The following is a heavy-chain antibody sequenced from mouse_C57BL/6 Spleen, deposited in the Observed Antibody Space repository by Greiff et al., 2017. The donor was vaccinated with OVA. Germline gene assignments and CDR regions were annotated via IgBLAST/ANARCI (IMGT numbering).Heavy chain of an antibody. Sequence: VKLMESGAELVRPGASVKLSCKASGYTFTDYYINWVKQRPGQGLEWIARIYPGSGNTYYNEKFKGKATLTAEKSSSTAYMQLSSLTSEDSAVYFCARSGNYSLAYWGQGTLVTVSA. J-gene: IGHJ3*01. V-gene: IGHV1-76*01. CDR1: GYTFTDYY. CDR3: ARSGNYSLAY. D-gene: IGHD2-1*01. CDR2: IYPGSGNT.